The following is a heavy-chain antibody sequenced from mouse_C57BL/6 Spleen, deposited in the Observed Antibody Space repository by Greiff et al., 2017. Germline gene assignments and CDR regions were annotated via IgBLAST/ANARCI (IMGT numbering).Heavy chain of an antibody. D-gene: IGHD2-4*01. CDR2: ISYDGSN. Sequence: EVQLQESGPGLVKPSQSLSLTCSVTGYSITSGYYWNWIRQFPGNKLEWMGYISYDGSNNYNPSLKNRITITRDTSNNQFFLKLNSVTTEDTATYYCARYYDYEGYAMDYWGQGTSVTVSS. CDR1: GYSITSGYY. CDR3: ARYYDYEGYAMDY. J-gene: IGHJ4*01. V-gene: IGHV3-6*01.